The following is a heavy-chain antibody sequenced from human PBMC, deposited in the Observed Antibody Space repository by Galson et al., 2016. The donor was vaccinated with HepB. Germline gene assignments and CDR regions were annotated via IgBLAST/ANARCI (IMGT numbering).Heavy chain of an antibody. J-gene: IGHJ3*02. V-gene: IGHV2-70*04. CDR1: GFSLTTTGMR. Sequence: PALVKPTQTLRLTCTFSGFSLTTTGMRVSWIRQPPGKALEWLARIDWDDDKFYSTSLKTRLTISKDTSKNQVVLTMTNMDPVDTATYYCARMFYNYDSSAYHAFDIWGQGTMVTVSS. D-gene: IGHD3-22*01. CDR2: IDWDDDK. CDR3: ARMFYNYDSSAYHAFDI.